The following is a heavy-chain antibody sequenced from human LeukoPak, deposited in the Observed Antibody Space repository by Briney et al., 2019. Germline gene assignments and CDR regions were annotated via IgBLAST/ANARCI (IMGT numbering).Heavy chain of an antibody. CDR3: ARDKRDDFWGGLNYGMDV. V-gene: IGHV3-7*01. CDR2: IKQYGSEK. Sequence: PVGSLRLSFAASGFTFSSYWMSWVRQAPGKGLEGVANIKQYGSEKYYLDSVKGRFTIPRDNAKNSLYMQMNSLRAEDTAVYYCARDKRDDFWGGLNYGMDVWGQGTTVTVSS. J-gene: IGHJ6*02. CDR1: GFTFSSYW. D-gene: IGHD3-3*01.